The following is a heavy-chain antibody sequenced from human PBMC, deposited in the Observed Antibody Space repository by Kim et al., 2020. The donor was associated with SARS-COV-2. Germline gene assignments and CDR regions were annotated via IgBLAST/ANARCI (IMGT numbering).Heavy chain of an antibody. V-gene: IGHV4-31*02. Sequence: SETLSLTCTVSGGSISGDDLYWSWIRQSPGMGLEWIGHVDYSGHTFYNRSLRSRASISFDTSKKKLFLILNSVTAADTAMYYCAREGAELLTGFPHGMDVWGQGTTITVSS. CDR2: VDYSGHT. CDR3: AREGAELLTGFPHGMDV. D-gene: IGHD3-9*01. J-gene: IGHJ6*02. CDR1: GGSISGDDLY.